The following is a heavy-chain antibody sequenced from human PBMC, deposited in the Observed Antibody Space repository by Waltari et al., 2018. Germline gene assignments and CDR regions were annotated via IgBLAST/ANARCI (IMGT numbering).Heavy chain of an antibody. J-gene: IGHJ4*02. CDR3: ARGPPGVAAAGWALDY. CDR2: INHSGST. D-gene: IGHD6-13*01. Sequence: QVQLQQWGAGLLTPSATLSLTCAVYGGSFSGYYWSWIRQPPGKGLEWIGEINHSGSTNYNPSLKSRVTISVDTSKNQFSLKLSSVTAADTAVYYCARGPPGVAAAGWALDYWGQGTLVTVSS. V-gene: IGHV4-34*01. CDR1: GGSFSGYY.